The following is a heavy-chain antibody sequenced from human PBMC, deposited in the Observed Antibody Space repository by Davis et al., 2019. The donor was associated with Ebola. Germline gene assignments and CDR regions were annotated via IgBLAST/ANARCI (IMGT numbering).Heavy chain of an antibody. CDR2: INHSGST. V-gene: IGHV4-34*01. J-gene: IGHJ4*02. Sequence: MPSETLSLTCAVYGGSFSGYYWSWIRQPPGKGLEWIGEINHSGSTNYNPSLKSRVTISVDTSKNQFSLKLSSVTAADTAVYYCASWDYAGVNYWGQGTLVTVSS. D-gene: IGHD4/OR15-4a*01. CDR3: ASWDYAGVNY. CDR1: GGSFSGYY.